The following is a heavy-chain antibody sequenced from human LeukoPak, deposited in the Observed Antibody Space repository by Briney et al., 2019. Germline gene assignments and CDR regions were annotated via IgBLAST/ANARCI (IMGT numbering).Heavy chain of an antibody. D-gene: IGHD2-15*01. J-gene: IGHJ4*02. CDR2: ISTDGYTT. V-gene: IGHV3-74*01. Sequence: GGSLRLSCAASGLAFSAYKMHWVRQAPRKGLVWVSRISTDGYTTDYADFVQGRFTASRDNTKNTWSLEMDSLRAEDTAVYYCVVGGSPGYWGQGTLVTVSS. CDR1: GLAFSAYK. CDR3: VVGGSPGY.